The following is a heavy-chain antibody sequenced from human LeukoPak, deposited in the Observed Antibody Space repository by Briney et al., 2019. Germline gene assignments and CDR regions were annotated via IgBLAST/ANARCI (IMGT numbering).Heavy chain of an antibody. CDR3: ARVEVLRFLEWYGRDY. D-gene: IGHD3-3*01. CDR2: ISAYNGNT. J-gene: IGHJ4*02. V-gene: IGHV1-18*01. CDR1: GYTFTSYG. Sequence: ASVKVSCTASGYTFTSYGISWVRQAPGQGLEWMGWISAYNGNTNYAQKLQGRVTMTTDTSTSTAYMELRSLRSDDTAVYYCARVEVLRFLEWYGRDYWGQGTLVTVSS.